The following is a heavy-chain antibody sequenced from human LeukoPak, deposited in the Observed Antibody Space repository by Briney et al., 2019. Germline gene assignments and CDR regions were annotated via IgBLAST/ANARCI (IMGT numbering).Heavy chain of an antibody. CDR2: ITGTHYTT. Sequence: GGSLRLFCAASGFTFSTFAMTWVRQAPGKGLEWVSSITGTHYTTYNTDSVKGRLTISRDNSKNTLYLQMNSLRADDTAVYYCTKDPNGDYVGAFDPWGQGTLVTVSS. CDR1: GFTFSTFA. V-gene: IGHV3-23*01. CDR3: TKDPNGDYVGAFDP. D-gene: IGHD4-17*01. J-gene: IGHJ5*02.